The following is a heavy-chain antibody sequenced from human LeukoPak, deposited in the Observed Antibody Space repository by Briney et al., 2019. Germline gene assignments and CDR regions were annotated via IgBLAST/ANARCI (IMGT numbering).Heavy chain of an antibody. D-gene: IGHD1-26*01. CDR3: ARDQVELGAFDI. Sequence: ASVKVSCKASGGTFSSYGISWVRQAPGQGLEWMGWISAYNGNTNYAQKLQGRVTMTTDTSTSTAYMELRSLRSDDTAVYYCARDQVELGAFDIWGQGTMVTVSS. V-gene: IGHV1-18*01. CDR2: ISAYNGNT. J-gene: IGHJ3*02. CDR1: GGTFSSYG.